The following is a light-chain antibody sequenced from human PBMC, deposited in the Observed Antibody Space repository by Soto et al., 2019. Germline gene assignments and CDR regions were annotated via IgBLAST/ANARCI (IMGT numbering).Light chain of an antibody. V-gene: IGLV2-11*01. CDR1: SSDVGFYNY. CDR2: DVT. Sequence: QSVLTQPRSVSGSPGQSVTISCTGTSSDVGFYNYVSWYQQHPGKAPKLMIYDVTKRPSGVPHRFSGSESGNTASLTISGLQAEDEADYYCCSYAGGYVVFGGGTKLTVL. J-gene: IGLJ2*01. CDR3: CSYAGGYVV.